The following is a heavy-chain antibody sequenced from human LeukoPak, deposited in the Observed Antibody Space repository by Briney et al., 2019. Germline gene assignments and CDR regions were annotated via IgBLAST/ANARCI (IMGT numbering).Heavy chain of an antibody. CDR2: MDPSGSQK. CDR3: AIWTSGNY. D-gene: IGHD1-1*01. J-gene: IGHJ4*02. V-gene: IGHV3-7*01. CDR1: GFPFNRSW. Sequence: GGSLRLSCAASGFPFNRSWMNWVRQAPGKGLEWVANMDPSGSQKRYVDSVKGRFTISKDNPGTSLYLEMYSLRAEDTAIYYCAIWTSGNYWGQGTLVTVSS.